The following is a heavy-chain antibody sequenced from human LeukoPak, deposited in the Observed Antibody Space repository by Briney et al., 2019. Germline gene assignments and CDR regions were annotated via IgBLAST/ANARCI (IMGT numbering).Heavy chain of an antibody. V-gene: IGHV3-53*01. Sequence: GGSLRLSCAASGLTVSSNYMSWVRQAPGKGLEWVSVIYSGGSTYYADSVKGRFTISRDNSKNTLYLQMNSLRPEDTPVYYCARDRLYSSSSEDYWGQGTLVTVSS. CDR1: GLTVSSNY. CDR2: IYSGGST. CDR3: ARDRLYSSSSEDY. D-gene: IGHD6-6*01. J-gene: IGHJ4*01.